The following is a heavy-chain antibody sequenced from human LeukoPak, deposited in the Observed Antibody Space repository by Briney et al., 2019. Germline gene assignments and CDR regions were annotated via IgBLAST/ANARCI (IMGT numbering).Heavy chain of an antibody. V-gene: IGHV3-9*01. J-gene: IGHJ4*02. CDR2: ISWNSGSI. CDR3: AKGLPPSSYYDFWSGFLY. D-gene: IGHD3-3*01. Sequence: PGGSLRLSCAASGFTFYDYAMHWVRQAPGKGLEWVSGISWNSGSIVYADSVKGRFTISRDNAKNSLYLQMNSLRAEDTALYYCAKGLPPSSYYDFWSGFLYWGQGTLVTVSS. CDR1: GFTFYDYA.